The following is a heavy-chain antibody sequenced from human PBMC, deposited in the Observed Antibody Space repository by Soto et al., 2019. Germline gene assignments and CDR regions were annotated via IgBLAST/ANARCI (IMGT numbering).Heavy chain of an antibody. J-gene: IGHJ3*02. Sequence: SGPTPVYPTQTLTLTCPFSGFSLSTSGMCVSWIRQPPGKALEWLARIDWDDEKRYSPSLKSRLTITKDTSKNQVVLTMTNMDPVDTATYYCAHPASGAFDIWGQGTMVTVSS. CDR3: AHPASGAFDI. V-gene: IGHV2-5*08. CDR2: IDWDDEK. CDR1: GFSLSTSGMC.